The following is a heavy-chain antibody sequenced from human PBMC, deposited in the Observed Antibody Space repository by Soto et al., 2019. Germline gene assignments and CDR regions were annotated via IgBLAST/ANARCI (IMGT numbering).Heavy chain of an antibody. CDR3: ARDPANLVRGVIIYHGMDV. CDR2: INHYRST. J-gene: IGHJ6*02. CDR1: GGSFSGYY. V-gene: IGHV4-34*01. D-gene: IGHD3-10*01. Sequence: SETLSLTCAVSGGSFSGYYWSWIRQPPGKGLEWIGEINHYRSTNYNPSLKSRVTISVDTSKNQFSLKLTSATAADTAVYYCARDPANLVRGVIIYHGMDVWGQGTTVTVSS.